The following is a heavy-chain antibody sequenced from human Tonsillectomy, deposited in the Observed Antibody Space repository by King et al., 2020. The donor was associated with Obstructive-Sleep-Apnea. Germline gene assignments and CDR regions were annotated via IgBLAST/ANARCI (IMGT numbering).Heavy chain of an antibody. CDR3: SSGYVFFDY. D-gene: IGHD3-22*01. CDR1: GFTFSSYG. J-gene: IGHJ4*02. CDR2: ISYDGSNK. Sequence: VQLVESGGGVVQPGRSLRLSCAASGFTFSSYGMHWVRQAPGKGLECVASISYDGSNKYYADSVKGRFTITRDNSKNTLHLQMNSLRAEDPAVYYCSSGYVFFDYWGQGTLVTVSS. V-gene: IGHV3-30*03.